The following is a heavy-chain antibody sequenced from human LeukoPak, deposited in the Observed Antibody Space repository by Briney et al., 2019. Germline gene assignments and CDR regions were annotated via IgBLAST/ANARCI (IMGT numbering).Heavy chain of an antibody. Sequence: GGSLRLSCAASGFTFDDYAMHWVRQAPGKGLEWVSGISWNSGSIGYADSVKGRFTISRDNARNSLYLQMNSLRAEDTALYYCAKGYYYDSSGYIDYWGQGALVTVSS. CDR2: ISWNSGSI. D-gene: IGHD3-22*01. V-gene: IGHV3-9*01. J-gene: IGHJ4*02. CDR1: GFTFDDYA. CDR3: AKGYYYDSSGYIDY.